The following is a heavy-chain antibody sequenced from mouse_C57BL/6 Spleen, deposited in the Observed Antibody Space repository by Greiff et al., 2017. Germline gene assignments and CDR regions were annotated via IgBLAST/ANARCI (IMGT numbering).Heavy chain of an antibody. CDR3: ARGSYYAMDY. J-gene: IGHJ4*01. CDR2: INPNNGGT. V-gene: IGHV1-26*01. CDR1: GYTFTDYY. Sequence: EVQLQQSGPELVKPGASVKISCKASGYTFTDYYMNWVKQSHGKSLEWIGYINPNNGGTSYNQKFKGKATLTVDKSSSTAYMELRSLTSEDSAVYYCARGSYYAMDYWGQGTSVTVSS.